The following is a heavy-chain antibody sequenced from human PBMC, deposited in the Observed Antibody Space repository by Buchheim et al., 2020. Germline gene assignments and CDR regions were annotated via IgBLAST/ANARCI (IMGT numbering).Heavy chain of an antibody. CDR2: INTDTGNP. V-gene: IGHV7-4-1*02. Sequence: QAQLVQSGSELKEPGASVRVSCKASGYTLRNYAMNWVRQAPGQGLEWMGWINTDTGNPTYAQGFTGRFVFSLDTSVSTAYLQISSLKAEDTAFYYCARKRGGTSSDWYFDFWGRGTL. D-gene: IGHD6-6*01. CDR3: ARKRGGTSSDWYFDF. CDR1: GYTLRNYA. J-gene: IGHJ2*01.